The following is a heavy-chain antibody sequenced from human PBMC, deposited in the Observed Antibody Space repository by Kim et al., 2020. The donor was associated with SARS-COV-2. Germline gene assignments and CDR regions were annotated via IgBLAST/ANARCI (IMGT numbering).Heavy chain of an antibody. Sequence: GGSLRLSCAASGFTVSSNYMSWVRQAPGKGLEWVSVIYSGGSTYYADSVKGRFTISRHNSKNTLYLQMNSLRAEDTAVYYCAREAYSSSWVRGNYYYYYYMDVWGKGTTVTVSS. CDR1: GFTVSSNY. D-gene: IGHD6-13*01. CDR3: AREAYSSSWVRGNYYYYYYMDV. CDR2: IYSGGST. V-gene: IGHV3-53*04. J-gene: IGHJ6*03.